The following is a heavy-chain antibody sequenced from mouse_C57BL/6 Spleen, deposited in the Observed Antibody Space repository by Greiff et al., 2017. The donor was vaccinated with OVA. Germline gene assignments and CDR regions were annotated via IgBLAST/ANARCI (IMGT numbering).Heavy chain of an antibody. CDR1: GFTFSSYT. D-gene: IGHD1-1*02. J-gene: IGHJ3*01. CDR3: ARHGGWAWFAD. CDR2: ISGGGGNT. Sequence: DVKLVESGGGLVKPGGSLKLSCAASGFTFSSYTMSWVRQTPEKRLEWVATISGGGGNTYYPDSVKGRFTISRDNAQNTMDLQMSSLRAEDTAVYYCARHGGWAWFADWGQGTLVTVSA. V-gene: IGHV5-9*04.